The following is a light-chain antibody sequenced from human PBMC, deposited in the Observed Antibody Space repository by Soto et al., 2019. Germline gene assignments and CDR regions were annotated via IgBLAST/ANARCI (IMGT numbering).Light chain of an antibody. CDR1: QGISSY. J-gene: IGKJ3*01. CDR3: QQLNSYPLT. V-gene: IGKV1-9*01. CDR2: AAS. Sequence: DIQLTQSPSFLSASVGDRVTITCRASQGISSYLAWYQQKPGKAPKLLIYAASTLQSGVTSTFSGSGSGTEFTLTISSLQPEDFATYYCQQLNSYPLTFGPGTKVDIK.